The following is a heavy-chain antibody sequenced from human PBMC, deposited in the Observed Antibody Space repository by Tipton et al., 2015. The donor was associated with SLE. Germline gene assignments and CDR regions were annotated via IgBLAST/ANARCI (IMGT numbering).Heavy chain of an antibody. Sequence: SLRLSCAASGFTFSSYAMSWVRQAPGKGLEWVSSIRDSGGNTYYADSVKGRFTISRDNSKNTLYLQMNSLRAEDTAVYYCAKPCSAYVGLGYYGMDVWGQGTTVTVSS. J-gene: IGHJ6*02. D-gene: IGHD3-16*01. V-gene: IGHV3-23*01. CDR2: IRDSGGNT. CDR3: AKPCSAYVGLGYYGMDV. CDR1: GFTFSSYA.